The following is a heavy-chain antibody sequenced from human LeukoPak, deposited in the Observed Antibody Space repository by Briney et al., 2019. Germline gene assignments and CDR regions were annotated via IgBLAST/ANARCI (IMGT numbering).Heavy chain of an antibody. CDR3: ARAQSDCSGGSCYSPQPFDP. J-gene: IGHJ5*02. Sequence: SVKVSCKASGGTFSSYAISWVRQAPGQGLEWMGGIIPSFGTANYAQKFQGRVTITADESTSTAYMELSSLRSEDTAVYYCARAQSDCSGGSCYSPQPFDPWGQGTLVTVSS. CDR2: IIPSFGTA. V-gene: IGHV1-69*13. D-gene: IGHD2-15*01. CDR1: GGTFSSYA.